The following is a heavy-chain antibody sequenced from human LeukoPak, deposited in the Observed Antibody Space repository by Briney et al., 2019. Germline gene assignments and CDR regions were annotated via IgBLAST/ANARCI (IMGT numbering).Heavy chain of an antibody. J-gene: IGHJ3*02. CDR2: IYDSGRT. D-gene: IGHD2-15*01. Sequence: SETLSLTCTVSGGSISSYYWNWIRRPPGKGLEWIGNIYDSGRTNYNPSLRSRVTISVDASKKQVSLKLSSVTAADTAVYYCARENPQVVLNAFDIWGQGTMVTVSS. CDR3: ARENPQVVLNAFDI. CDR1: GGSISSYY. V-gene: IGHV4-59*01.